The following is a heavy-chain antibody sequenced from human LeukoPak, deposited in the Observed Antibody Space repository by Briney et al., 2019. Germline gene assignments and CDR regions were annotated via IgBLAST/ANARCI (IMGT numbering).Heavy chain of an antibody. CDR2: IRNDGSYR. CDR1: GFTFSSYG. D-gene: IGHD3-22*01. J-gene: IGHJ4*02. V-gene: IGHV3-30*02. CDR3: AKVGDSWDFDY. Sequence: GGSLRLSCAASGFTFSSYGMHWVRQAPGKGLEWVAFIRNDGSYRYYVDSVKGRFTISRDNSKNMLYLQMNSLRAEDTAVYYCAKVGDSWDFDYWGQGTLVSVSS.